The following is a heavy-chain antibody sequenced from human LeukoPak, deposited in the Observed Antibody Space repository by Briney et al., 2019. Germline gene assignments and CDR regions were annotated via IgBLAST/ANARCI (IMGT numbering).Heavy chain of an antibody. D-gene: IGHD6-25*01. CDR2: IIPILGTA. CDR1: GGTFSSYT. J-gene: IGHJ6*03. Sequence: GASVKVSFKASGGTFSSYTISWVRQAPGQGLEWMGGIIPILGTANYAQKFQGRVTITADESTSTAYMELSSLRSEDTAVYYCARGQRSYYYYYMDVWGKGTTVTVSS. V-gene: IGHV1-69*01. CDR3: ARGQRSYYYYYMDV.